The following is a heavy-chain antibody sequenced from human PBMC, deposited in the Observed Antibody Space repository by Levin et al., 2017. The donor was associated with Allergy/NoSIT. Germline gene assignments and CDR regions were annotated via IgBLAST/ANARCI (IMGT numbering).Heavy chain of an antibody. Sequence: ASVKVSCKASGYTFTSYPMHWVRPAPGQRLEWMGWINAGNGDTKYAQKFQGRVTFTRDTSASTAHMELNSLRSEDTAVYYCARDRASGGFDYWGQGTLVTVSS. V-gene: IGHV1-3*01. CDR1: GYTFTSYP. CDR3: ARDRASGGFDY. D-gene: IGHD3-10*01. J-gene: IGHJ4*02. CDR2: INAGNGDT.